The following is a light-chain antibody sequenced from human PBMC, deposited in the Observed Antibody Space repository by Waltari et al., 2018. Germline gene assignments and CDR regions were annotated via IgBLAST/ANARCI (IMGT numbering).Light chain of an antibody. J-gene: IGLJ3*02. Sequence: QSALTQPASVSGSPGQSITISCTGTSRDGGGYNYVSWYQQHPGKAPKLLIFDVSNRPSGVSNRFSGSKSGNTASLTISGLQAEDESDYYCCSFTSRSTWVFGGGTKVTVL. CDR3: CSFTSRSTWV. CDR2: DVS. CDR1: SRDGGGYNY. V-gene: IGLV2-14*01.